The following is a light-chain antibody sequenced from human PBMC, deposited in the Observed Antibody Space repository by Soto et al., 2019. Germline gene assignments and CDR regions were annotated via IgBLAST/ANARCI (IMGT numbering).Light chain of an antibody. Sequence: QSALTQPRSVSGSPGQSVTISCTGTSNDVGNYNYVSWYQQHPGKAPKLMIYNVFKRPAGVPDRFSGSKSGNTASLTISGLQTEDEADYYCCSYTGRFTYVFGTGTKLTVL. CDR3: CSYTGRFTYV. CDR1: SNDVGNYNY. CDR2: NVF. J-gene: IGLJ1*01. V-gene: IGLV2-11*01.